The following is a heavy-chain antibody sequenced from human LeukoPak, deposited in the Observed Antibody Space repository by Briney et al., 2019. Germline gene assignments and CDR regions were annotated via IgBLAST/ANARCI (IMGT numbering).Heavy chain of an antibody. CDR3: VSDSSGSYDADY. CDR2: ISSNGGNT. D-gene: IGHD6-19*01. Sequence: PGGSLRLSCSASGFTFSSYAMHWVRQAPGKGLEYVSAISSNGGNTYYADSVKGRFTISRDNSKNTLYLQMSSLRPEDTALYYCVSDSSGSYDADYWGQGTLVTVSS. V-gene: IGHV3-64D*06. CDR1: GFTFSSYA. J-gene: IGHJ4*02.